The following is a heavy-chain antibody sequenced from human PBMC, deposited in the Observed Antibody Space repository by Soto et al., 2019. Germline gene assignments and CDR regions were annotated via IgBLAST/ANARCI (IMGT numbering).Heavy chain of an antibody. CDR2: IYYSGST. CDR1: GGSISSYY. CDR3: ARGLYYDFWSGYYNNWFDP. V-gene: IGHV4-59*01. J-gene: IGHJ5*02. Sequence: QVQLQESGPGLVKPSETLSLTCTVSGGSISSYYWSWIRQPPGKGLEWIGYIYYSGSTNYNPSLKSRVTISVDTSKNQFSLKLSSVTAADTAVYYCARGLYYDFWSGYYNNWFDPWGQGTLVTVSS. D-gene: IGHD3-3*01.